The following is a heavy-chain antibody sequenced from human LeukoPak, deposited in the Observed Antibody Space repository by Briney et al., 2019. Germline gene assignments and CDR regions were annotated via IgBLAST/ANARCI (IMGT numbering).Heavy chain of an antibody. CDR1: GGSISSYY. J-gene: IGHJ5*02. Sequence: SETLSLTCTVSGGSISSYYWSWIRQPAGTALEWIGHIYTSGTITYNPSLKSRVTMSVDTSKNQFSLKLSSVTAADTAVYYCARDSGTTGEVKFDPWGQGTLVTVSS. CDR2: IYTSGTI. D-gene: IGHD3-10*01. CDR3: ARDSGTTGEVKFDP. V-gene: IGHV4-4*07.